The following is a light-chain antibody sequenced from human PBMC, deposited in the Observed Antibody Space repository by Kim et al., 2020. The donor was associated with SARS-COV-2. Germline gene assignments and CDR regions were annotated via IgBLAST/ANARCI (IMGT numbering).Light chain of an antibody. J-gene: IGKJ1*01. V-gene: IGKV1-5*03. CDR3: QQYNSYA. CDR1: QSISSW. Sequence: TLSASVGDRVTITGRASQSISSWLAWYQQKPGKAPKLLIYKASSLESGVPSRFSGSGSGTEFTLTISSLQPDDFATYYCQQYNSYACGQGTKVEI. CDR2: KAS.